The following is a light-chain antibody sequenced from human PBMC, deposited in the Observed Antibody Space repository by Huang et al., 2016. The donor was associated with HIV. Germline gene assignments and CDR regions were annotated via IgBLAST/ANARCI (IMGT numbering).Light chain of an antibody. CDR2: EGS. V-gene: IGKV2D-29*02. CDR1: QSLLHSDGETY. Sequence: DIVMTQTPLSLSVTPGQPASISCKSSQSLLHSDGETYLYWYLHKPGQSPQLLIYEGSNRFSGVPHRVSGSGSGTDFTLRISRVEAEDVGVYYCMQRTQRPLTFGGGTKVEIK. J-gene: IGKJ4*01. CDR3: MQRTQRPLT.